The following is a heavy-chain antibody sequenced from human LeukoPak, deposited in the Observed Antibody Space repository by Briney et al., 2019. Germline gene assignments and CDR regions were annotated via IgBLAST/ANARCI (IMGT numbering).Heavy chain of an antibody. CDR1: NYTFITYG. Sequence: ASVKVSCKTSNYTFITYGITWVRQAPGQGLEWMGWISGYNGNTNYAQKLQGRITMTTDTSTSTAYMELRSLRSDDTAVYYCARAGIPGYCTNVTCSNWLDPWGQGTLVTVSS. V-gene: IGHV1-18*01. J-gene: IGHJ5*02. CDR2: ISGYNGNT. D-gene: IGHD2-8*01. CDR3: ARAGIPGYCTNVTCSNWLDP.